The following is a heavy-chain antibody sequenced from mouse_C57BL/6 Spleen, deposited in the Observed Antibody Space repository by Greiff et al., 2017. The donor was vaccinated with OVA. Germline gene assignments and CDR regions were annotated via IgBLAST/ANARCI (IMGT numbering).Heavy chain of an antibody. Sequence: EVKLMESEGGLVQPGSSMKLSCTASGFTFSDYYMAWVRQVPEKGLELVANINYDGSSHYYLDSLKSRLIISRDTEKNILYLQMSSLKSEDTATYYCARVAPYDGSSYWYFDVWGTGTTVTVSS. J-gene: IGHJ1*03. CDR2: INYDGSSH. D-gene: IGHD1-1*01. V-gene: IGHV5-16*01. CDR1: GFTFSDYY. CDR3: ARVAPYDGSSYWYFDV.